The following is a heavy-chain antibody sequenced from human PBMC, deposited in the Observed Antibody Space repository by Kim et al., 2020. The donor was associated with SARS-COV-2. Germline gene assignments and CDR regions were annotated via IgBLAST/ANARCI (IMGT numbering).Heavy chain of an antibody. Sequence: FTISRDNAKNSLYLQMNSLRAEDTAVYYCARGGPDQIVLRFLEWLFTFDYWGQGTLVTVSS. V-gene: IGHV3-11*06. D-gene: IGHD3-3*01. J-gene: IGHJ4*02. CDR3: ARGGPDQIVLRFLEWLFTFDY.